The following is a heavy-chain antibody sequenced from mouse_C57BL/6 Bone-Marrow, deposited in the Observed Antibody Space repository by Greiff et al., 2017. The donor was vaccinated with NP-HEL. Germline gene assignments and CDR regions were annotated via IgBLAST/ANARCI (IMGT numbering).Heavy chain of an antibody. Sequence: EVKVVESGGDLVKPGGSLKLSCAASGFTFSSYGMSWVRQTPDKRLEWVATISSGGSYTYYPDSVKGRFTISRDNAKNTLYLQMSSLKAEDTAMYYCARGSSYGAMDYWGQGTSVTVSS. CDR2: ISSGGSYT. CDR3: ARGSSYGAMDY. CDR1: GFTFSSYG. J-gene: IGHJ4*01. D-gene: IGHD1-1*01. V-gene: IGHV5-6*01.